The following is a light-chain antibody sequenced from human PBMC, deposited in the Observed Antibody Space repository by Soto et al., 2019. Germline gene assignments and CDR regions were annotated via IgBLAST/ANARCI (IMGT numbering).Light chain of an antibody. CDR1: QRIGTY. V-gene: IGKV1-39*01. CDR2: AAS. CDR3: QQTASAPQWT. J-gene: IGKJ1*01. Sequence: IQMTQSPTSLSASVGDRVTISCRASQRIGTYLSWYQQKPGKAPRLLISAASSVQSGVPPSFSGSGAGKDIILTILSLRHEDIATYYWQQTASAPQWTFDQGTKVEI.